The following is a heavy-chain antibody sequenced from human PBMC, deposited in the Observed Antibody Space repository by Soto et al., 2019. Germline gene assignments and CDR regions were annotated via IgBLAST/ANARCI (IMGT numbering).Heavy chain of an antibody. CDR2: IWYDGSNK. Sequence: QVQLVESGGGVVQPGRSLRLSCAASGFTFSSYGMHWVRQAPGKGLERVAVIWYDGSNKYYADSVKGRFTISRDNSKNTLYLQMNSLRAEDTAVYYCARSRGIAAGYYFDYWGQGTLVTVSS. CDR3: ARSRGIAAGYYFDY. CDR1: GFTFSSYG. D-gene: IGHD6-13*01. J-gene: IGHJ4*02. V-gene: IGHV3-33*01.